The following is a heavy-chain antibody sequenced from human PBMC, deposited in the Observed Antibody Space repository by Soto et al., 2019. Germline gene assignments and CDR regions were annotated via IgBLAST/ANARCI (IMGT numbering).Heavy chain of an antibody. Sequence: QVQLVQSGAEVKKPGASVKVSCKASGYTFTSYDINWVRQATGQGLEWMGWMNPNSGNTGYAQKFQGRVTMTRNTSISTAYMELSSLRSEDTAVYYCAKAGKYQLRGSNYYYGMDVWGQGTTVTVSS. CDR2: MNPNSGNT. CDR3: AKAGKYQLRGSNYYYGMDV. V-gene: IGHV1-8*01. CDR1: GYTFTSYD. D-gene: IGHD2-2*01. J-gene: IGHJ6*02.